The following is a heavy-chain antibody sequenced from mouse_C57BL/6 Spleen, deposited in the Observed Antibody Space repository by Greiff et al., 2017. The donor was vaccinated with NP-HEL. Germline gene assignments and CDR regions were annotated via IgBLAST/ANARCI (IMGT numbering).Heavy chain of an antibody. CDR3: ARSGYDYDKGTWFAY. Sequence: QVQLQQPGAELVKPGASVKLSCKASGYTFTSYWMHWVKQRPGQGLEWIGMIHPNSGSTNYNEKFKSKATLTVDKSSSTAYMQLSSLTSEDSAVYYCARSGYDYDKGTWFAYWGQGTLVTVSA. CDR1: GYTFTSYW. V-gene: IGHV1-64*01. J-gene: IGHJ3*01. D-gene: IGHD2-4*01. CDR2: IHPNSGST.